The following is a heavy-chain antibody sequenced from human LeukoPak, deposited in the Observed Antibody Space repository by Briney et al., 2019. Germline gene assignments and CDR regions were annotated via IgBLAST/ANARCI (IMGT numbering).Heavy chain of an antibody. J-gene: IGHJ3*02. CDR2: IRSSGSTI. CDR1: GFIQCSLE. D-gene: IGHD3-10*01. V-gene: IGHV3-48*03. CDR3: ARDEIRTGAFDI. Sequence: GGSLSLSRGASGFIQCSLEMNGVPQATGRALVWLSYIRSSGSTIYHAESVKGRFTISRDNADTSLHLQINSLRAEDRAVYYCARDEIRTGAFDIWGQGTMVTVSS.